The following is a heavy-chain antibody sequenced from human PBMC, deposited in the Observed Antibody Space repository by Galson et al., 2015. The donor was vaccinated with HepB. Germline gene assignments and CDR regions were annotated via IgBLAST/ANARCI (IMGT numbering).Heavy chain of an antibody. CDR2: ISSNGSTI. J-gene: IGHJ4*02. Sequence: SLRLSCAASGFTFSDYYMSWIRQAPGKGLEWVSYISSNGSTIYYADSVKGRFTISRDNAKNSLYLQMNSLRAEDTAVYYCARDRPGTITMIVVADYWGQGTLVTVSS. V-gene: IGHV3-11*01. D-gene: IGHD3-22*01. CDR3: ARDRPGTITMIVVADY. CDR1: GFTFSDYY.